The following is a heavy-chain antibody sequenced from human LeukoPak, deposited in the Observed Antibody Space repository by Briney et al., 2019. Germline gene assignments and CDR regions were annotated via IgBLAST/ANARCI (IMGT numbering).Heavy chain of an antibody. CDR1: GFTFSDYA. CDR3: GRGGRLADC. Sequence: GGSLRLSCTASGFTFSDYAMSWVRQAPGQGLEWVSAVLGSGAGSYHADSVKGRFTVSRDNSKNTLYLQMNSLRAEDTAVYYCGRGGRLADCWGQGTLVTVSS. J-gene: IGHJ4*02. D-gene: IGHD1-26*01. CDR2: VLGSGAGS. V-gene: IGHV3-23*01.